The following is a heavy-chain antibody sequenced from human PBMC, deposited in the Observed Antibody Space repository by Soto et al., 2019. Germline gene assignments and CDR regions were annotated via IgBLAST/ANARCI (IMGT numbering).Heavy chain of an antibody. CDR2: IYYSGST. J-gene: IGHJ6*03. Sequence: PSETLSLTCTVSRGSISGYYWSWIRQPPGKGLEWIAYIYYSGSTNYNPSLKSRVIISVDSSKNQFSLNLRSVTAADTAVYYCARVSSSWQTYYFYYYMDVWGKGTTVTVSS. V-gene: IGHV4-59*01. CDR3: ARVSSSWQTYYFYYYMDV. CDR1: RGSISGYY. D-gene: IGHD6-13*01.